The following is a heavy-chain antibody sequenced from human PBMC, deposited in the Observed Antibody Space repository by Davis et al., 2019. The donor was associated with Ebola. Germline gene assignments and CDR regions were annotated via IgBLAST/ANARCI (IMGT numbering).Heavy chain of an antibody. CDR2: INHSGST. D-gene: IGHD3-10*01. CDR1: GGSFSGYY. CDR3: ASHPYYYGSGIYYNPEYFQH. J-gene: IGHJ1*01. V-gene: IGHV4-34*01. Sequence: SETLSLTCAVYGGSFSGYYWSWIRQPPGKGLEWIGEINHSGSTNYNPSLKSRVTISVDTSKNQFSLKLSSVTAADTAVYYCASHPYYYGSGIYYNPEYFQHWGQGTLVTVSS.